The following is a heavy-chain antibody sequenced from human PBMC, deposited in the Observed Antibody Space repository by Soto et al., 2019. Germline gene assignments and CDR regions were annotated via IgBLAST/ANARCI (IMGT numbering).Heavy chain of an antibody. J-gene: IGHJ4*02. CDR2: ISGSGDAT. Sequence: QPGGSLRLSCATSGITFPNYAMNWVRQAPGKGLEWVAAISGSGDATYYADSVKGRFTISRDKSRTTLSLQMNNLGARDTAVYFCASTSDFWSGSFKYFDHWGQGALVTVSS. V-gene: IGHV3-23*01. CDR1: GITFPNYA. D-gene: IGHD3-3*01. CDR3: ASTSDFWSGSFKYFDH.